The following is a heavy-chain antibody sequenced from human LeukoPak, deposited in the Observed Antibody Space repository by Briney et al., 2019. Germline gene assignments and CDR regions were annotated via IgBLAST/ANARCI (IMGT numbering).Heavy chain of an antibody. CDR3: TRGKAHLDY. V-gene: IGHV4-30-4*07. CDR2: IYYSGST. J-gene: IGHJ4*02. CDR1: GGSISSGGYS. Sequence: SQTLSLTCAVSGGSISSGGYSWSWIRQPPGKGLEWIGYIYYSGSTNYNPSLKSRVTISVDTSRNQFSLKLSSVTAADTAMYYCTRGKAHLDYWGQGTLVTVSS.